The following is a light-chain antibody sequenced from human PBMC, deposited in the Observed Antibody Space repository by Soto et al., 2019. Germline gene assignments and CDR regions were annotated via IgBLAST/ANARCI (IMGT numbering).Light chain of an antibody. J-gene: IGLJ2*01. CDR3: PSYDSRLSGVV. CDR1: SSNIGAGYD. Sequence: QSVLTQPPSVSGAPGQRVTISCTGSSSNIGAGYDVHWYQQFPGTAPKLLIYGNSNRPSGVPDRFSGSKSGTSASLAITGLQAEDEADYYCPSYDSRLSGVVFGGGTKLTVL. V-gene: IGLV1-40*01. CDR2: GNS.